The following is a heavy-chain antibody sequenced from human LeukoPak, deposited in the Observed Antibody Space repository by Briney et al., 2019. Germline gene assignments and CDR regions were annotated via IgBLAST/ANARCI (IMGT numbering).Heavy chain of an antibody. D-gene: IGHD2-21*01. CDR2: IYTSGST. CDR3: ARDLGGALWDLFDY. J-gene: IGHJ4*02. Sequence: SETLSLTCTVSGGSISSGSYYWSWIRQPAGKGLEWIGRIYTSGSTNYNPSLKSRVTISVDTSKNQFSLKLSSVTAADTAVYYCARDLGGALWDLFDYWGQGTLVTVSS. V-gene: IGHV4-61*02. CDR1: GGSISSGSYY.